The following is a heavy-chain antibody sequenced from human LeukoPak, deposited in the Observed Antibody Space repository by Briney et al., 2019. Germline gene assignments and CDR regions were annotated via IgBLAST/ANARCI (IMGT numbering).Heavy chain of an antibody. CDR3: ASSGAGFDSSGYNY. CDR1: GFTLSSYE. J-gene: IGHJ4*02. CDR2: IDYSGGST. Sequence: GGSLRLSCTVSGFTLSSYEMSWIRQAPGKGLEWVSSIDYSGGSTYYADSVKGRFTISRDNSKNTLYLQMGSLRAEDMAVYYCASSGAGFDSSGYNYWGQGTLVTVSS. D-gene: IGHD3-22*01. V-gene: IGHV3-23*01.